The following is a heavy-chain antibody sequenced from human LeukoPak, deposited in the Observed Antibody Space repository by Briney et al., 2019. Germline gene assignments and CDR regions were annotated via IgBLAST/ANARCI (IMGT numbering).Heavy chain of an antibody. CDR1: GFTFSSYS. Sequence: GGSLRLSCAASGFTFSSYSMNWVRQAPGKGLEWVSSISSSSSYIYYADSVKGRFTISRDNAKNSLYLQMNSLRAEDTAVYYCAKASFDWLSNFDYWGQGTLVTVSS. V-gene: IGHV3-21*04. J-gene: IGHJ4*02. CDR2: ISSSSSYI. CDR3: AKASFDWLSNFDY. D-gene: IGHD3-9*01.